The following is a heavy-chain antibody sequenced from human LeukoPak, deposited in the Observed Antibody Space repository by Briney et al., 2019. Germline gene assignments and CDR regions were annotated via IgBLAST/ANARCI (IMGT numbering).Heavy chain of an antibody. CDR1: F. CDR2: IYYIGST. J-gene: IGHJ4*02. CDR3: ARVVGCSGGSCYFAYFDY. D-gene: IGHD2-15*01. Sequence: FMSWVRQAPGKGLEWIGYIYYIGSTYYNPSLKSRVTISVDTSKNQFSLKLSSVTAADTAVYYCARVVGCSGGSCYFAYFDYWGQGTLVTVSS. V-gene: IGHV4-31*02.